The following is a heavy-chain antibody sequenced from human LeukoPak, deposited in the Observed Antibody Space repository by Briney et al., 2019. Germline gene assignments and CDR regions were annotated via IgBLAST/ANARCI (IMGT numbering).Heavy chain of an antibody. D-gene: IGHD5-18*01. V-gene: IGHV4-4*07. CDR1: GGSISSYY. J-gene: IGHJ4*02. CDR3: ARDVSGYLKTGIDY. CDR2: IYTSGST. Sequence: PSETLSLTCTVSGGSISSYYWSWIRQPAGKGLEWIGRIYTSGSTNYNPSLKSRVTMSEDTPKNQFSLKLSSVTAADTAVYYCARDVSGYLKTGIDYWGQGTLVTVSS.